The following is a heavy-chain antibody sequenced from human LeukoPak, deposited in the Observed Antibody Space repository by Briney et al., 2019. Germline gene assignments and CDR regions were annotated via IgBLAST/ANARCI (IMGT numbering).Heavy chain of an antibody. Sequence: PSETLSLTCTVSGGSISSSSYYWGWIRQPPGKGLEWIGSIYYSGSTYYNPSLKSRVTISVDTSKNQFSLKLSSVTAADTAMYYCARDSLMVRGVSYFDYWGQGTLVTVSS. V-gene: IGHV4-39*02. D-gene: IGHD3-10*01. CDR1: GGSISSSSYY. CDR3: ARDSLMVRGVSYFDY. CDR2: IYYSGST. J-gene: IGHJ4*02.